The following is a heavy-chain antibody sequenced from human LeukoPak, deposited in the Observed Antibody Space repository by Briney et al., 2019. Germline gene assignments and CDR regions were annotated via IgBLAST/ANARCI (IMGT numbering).Heavy chain of an antibody. CDR1: GFTFSSYW. D-gene: IGHD3-22*01. CDR2: IKQDGSVK. J-gene: IGHJ4*02. Sequence: GGSLRLSCAASGFTFSSYWMSWVRRAPGKGLEWVANIKQDGSVKYYVDSVKGRFTISRDNAKNSLFLQMSGLRAEDTAVYYCALAGYYENSGFDFWGQGSLVTVSS. CDR3: ALAGYYENSGFDF. V-gene: IGHV3-7*01.